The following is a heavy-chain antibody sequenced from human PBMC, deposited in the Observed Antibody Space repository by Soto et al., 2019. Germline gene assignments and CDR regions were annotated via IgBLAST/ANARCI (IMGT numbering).Heavy chain of an antibody. CDR1: GFTFSSYG. J-gene: IGHJ4*02. Sequence: GFLRLSCAASGFTFSSYGMYWVRQAPGKGLEWVAFTSYDGSNKYYADSVKGRFTISRDNSKNTLYLQMNSLRVEDTAMYYCAKGTRGVVTAPLDYWGQGTLVTVSS. CDR2: TSYDGSNK. CDR3: AKGTRGVVTAPLDY. V-gene: IGHV3-30*18. D-gene: IGHD2-21*02.